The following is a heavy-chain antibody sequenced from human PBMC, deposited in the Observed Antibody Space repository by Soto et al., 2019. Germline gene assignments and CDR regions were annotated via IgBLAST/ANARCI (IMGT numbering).Heavy chain of an antibody. D-gene: IGHD1-7*01. CDR3: SREGGNTGTSDY. V-gene: IGHV1-18*01. CDR2: ISRSNDNS. CDR1: GYAFINYA. Sequence: QVPMVQSGAEVKKPGTAVKVSCKASGYAFINYAVTWVRQAPGEGLVGMGWISRSNDNSYSAQKFQDRVTMSTETTSTTAYMELRRLTSDDTAVYYCSREGGNTGTSDYWGQVTLVTVSS. J-gene: IGHJ4*02.